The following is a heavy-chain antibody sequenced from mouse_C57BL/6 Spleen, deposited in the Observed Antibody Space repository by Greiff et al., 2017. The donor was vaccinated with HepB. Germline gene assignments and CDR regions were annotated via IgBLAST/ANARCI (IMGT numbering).Heavy chain of an antibody. Sequence: QVQLKESGAELVRPGASVTLSCKASGYTFTDYEMHWVKQTPVHGLEWIGAIDPETGGTAYNQKFKGKAILTADKSSSTAYMELRSLTSEDSAVYYCTRKVITTRGTLYYAMDYWGQGTSVTVSS. CDR2: IDPETGGT. CDR1: GYTFTDYE. CDR3: TRKVITTRGTLYYAMDY. V-gene: IGHV1-15*01. D-gene: IGHD1-1*01. J-gene: IGHJ4*01.